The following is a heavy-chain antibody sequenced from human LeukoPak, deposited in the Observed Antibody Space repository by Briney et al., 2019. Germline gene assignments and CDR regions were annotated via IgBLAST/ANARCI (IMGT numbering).Heavy chain of an antibody. Sequence: SESLSLTCAVSGGSVRSYHWSWIRQSPGEGLEWIAYIHNSGGTRYNPSLQSRVTISVDTSKNQFSLKLRSVTAADTAVYYCVRDWEGFNFDIWGQGTMVTVSS. CDR1: GGSVRSYH. V-gene: IGHV4-59*02. J-gene: IGHJ3*02. CDR3: VRDWEGFNFDI. CDR2: IHNSGGT. D-gene: IGHD1-26*01.